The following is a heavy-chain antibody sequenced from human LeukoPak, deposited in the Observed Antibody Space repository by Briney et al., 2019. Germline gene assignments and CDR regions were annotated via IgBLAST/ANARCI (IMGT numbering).Heavy chain of an antibody. Sequence: PSETLSLTCAVSGGSISSGGYSWSWIRQPPGKGLEWIGYIYYSGSTYYNPSLKSRVTISVDTSKNQFSLKLSSVTAADTAVYYCARNDFWSGYLDYWGQGTLVTVSS. CDR1: GGSISSGGYS. V-gene: IGHV4-30-4*07. J-gene: IGHJ4*02. D-gene: IGHD3-3*01. CDR2: IYYSGST. CDR3: ARNDFWSGYLDY.